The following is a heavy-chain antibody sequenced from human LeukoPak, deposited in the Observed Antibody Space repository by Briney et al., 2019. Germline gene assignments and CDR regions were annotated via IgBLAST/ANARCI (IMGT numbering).Heavy chain of an antibody. CDR2: IKPNSGGT. J-gene: IGHJ4*02. CDR1: GYTFTGYY. Sequence: ASVKVSCMPSGYTFTGYYMHWVRQAPGQGLEWMGWIKPNSGGTNYAQNFQGRVTMTRDTFISAAYMELSRLRSDDTAVYYCARDYYDSSGYPDYWGQGTLVTVSS. D-gene: IGHD3-22*01. V-gene: IGHV1-2*02. CDR3: ARDYYDSSGYPDY.